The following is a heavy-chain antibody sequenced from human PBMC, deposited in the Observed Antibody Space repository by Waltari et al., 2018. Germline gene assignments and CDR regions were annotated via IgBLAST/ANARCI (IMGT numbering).Heavy chain of an antibody. CDR3: AREEIVSETQWRGNQYRGNSGYDL. CDR2: TRFDGINK. Sequence: QVFLVESGGGVVQPGDSLRLSCVSSGFNFNIYGMHWVRQAPGKGLEWVAFTRFDGINKHYADSVKGRFTISRDNIKNTRYLQMNSRRREDSAIYYCAREEIVSETQWRGNQYRGNSGYDLWGQGTLVSVSS. V-gene: IGHV3-30*02. D-gene: IGHD1-26*01. J-gene: IGHJ4*01. CDR1: GFNFNIYG.